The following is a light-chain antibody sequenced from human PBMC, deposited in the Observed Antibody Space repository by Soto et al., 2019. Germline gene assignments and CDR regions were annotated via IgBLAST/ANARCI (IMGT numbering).Light chain of an antibody. Sequence: EVVLTQSPATLSVSPGDRATLSCRASQSVSRNLAWYQQKPGQAPRLLIYGASTRATGVPARFSGSGSATEFTLSISSVQSEDVAVYYCQQYGDWPPETFGQGTKLEI. J-gene: IGKJ2*01. CDR3: QQYGDWPPET. CDR2: GAS. V-gene: IGKV3-15*01. CDR1: QSVSRN.